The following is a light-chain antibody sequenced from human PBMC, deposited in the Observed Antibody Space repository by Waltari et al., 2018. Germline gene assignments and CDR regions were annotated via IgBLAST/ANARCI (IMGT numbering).Light chain of an antibody. Sequence: DVQMTQSPSTLSASVGDRVTITCRASQSVSVWLAWYQQKPGKAPKLLISGASSLESGVPSRFSGSGSGTEVTLTISGLQPEDFATYYCQQYNTYSTFGQGTNVEIK. J-gene: IGKJ1*01. CDR2: GAS. CDR3: QQYNTYST. V-gene: IGKV1-5*03. CDR1: QSVSVW.